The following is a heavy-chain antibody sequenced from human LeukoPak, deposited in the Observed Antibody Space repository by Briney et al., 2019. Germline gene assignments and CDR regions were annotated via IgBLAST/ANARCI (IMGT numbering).Heavy chain of an antibody. Sequence: RGSLRLSCEGSGLSFSDHWMHWVRHAPGEGLVWVSRIKTVGSEAIYGGAVRGRFFTSTDNSRNMLFLLMNNVRDDDTAMYFCARDVGPYGGSPGADWGQGTQVIVSS. CDR1: GLSFSDHW. V-gene: IGHV3-74*01. J-gene: IGHJ4*02. CDR2: IKTVGSEA. CDR3: ARDVGPYGGSPGAD. D-gene: IGHD1-26*01.